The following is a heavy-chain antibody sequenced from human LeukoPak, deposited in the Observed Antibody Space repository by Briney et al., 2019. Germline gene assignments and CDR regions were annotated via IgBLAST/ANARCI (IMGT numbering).Heavy chain of an antibody. J-gene: IGHJ4*02. V-gene: IGHV3-23*01. D-gene: IGHD5-24*01. CDR3: AKDRAGYNVKGSDY. CDR2: ISGSGATT. CDR1: GFSFGGYA. Sequence: PGGSLILSCAASGFSFGGYAMAWVRQAPRKGLEWVSSISGSGATTNYADSVKGRFTISRDNSRDTLDLQMNSLRVEDTAVYYCAKDRAGYNVKGSDYWGQGTLVTVSS.